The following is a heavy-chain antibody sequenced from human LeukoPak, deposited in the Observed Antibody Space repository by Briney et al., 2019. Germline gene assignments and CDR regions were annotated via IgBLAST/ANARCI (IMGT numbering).Heavy chain of an antibody. CDR2: ISSSGGTT. V-gene: IGHV3-11*01. J-gene: IGHJ4*02. D-gene: IGHD3-10*01. CDR1: GFTFSDYY. Sequence: GGSLRLSCAASGFTFSDYYMSWIRQAPGKGLEWVSYISSSGGTTFYADSVKGRFTISRDNSKHTLYLQMDSLRDEDTAVYYCAKGFTNTYGSFDYWGQGTLVTVSS. CDR3: AKGFTNTYGSFDY.